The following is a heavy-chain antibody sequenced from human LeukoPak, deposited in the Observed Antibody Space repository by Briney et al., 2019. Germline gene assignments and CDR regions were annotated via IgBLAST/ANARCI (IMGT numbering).Heavy chain of an antibody. CDR1: GGSICSYY. CDR2: IYTSGST. CDR3: ARGGYDVWSALNY. J-gene: IGHJ4*02. Sequence: SETLSLTCTVSGGSICSYYWSWIRQPAGKGLEWIGRIYTSGSTNYNPSLKSRVTMSVDTSKNQFSLKLSSVTAADTAVYYCARGGYDVWSALNYWGQGTLVTVSS. V-gene: IGHV4-4*07. D-gene: IGHD3-3*01.